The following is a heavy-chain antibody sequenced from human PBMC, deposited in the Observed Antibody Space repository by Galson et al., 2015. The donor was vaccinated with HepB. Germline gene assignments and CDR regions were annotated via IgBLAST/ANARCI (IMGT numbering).Heavy chain of an antibody. CDR2: IYYSGST. J-gene: IGHJ6*02. CDR3: ARSRGYGDYGYYYGMDV. V-gene: IGHV4-39*07. Sequence: RQPPGKGLEWIGSIYYSGSTYYNPSLKSRVTISVDTSKNQFSLKLSSVTAVDTAVYYCARSRGYGDYGYYYGMDVWGQGTRVTVSS. D-gene: IGHD4-17*01.